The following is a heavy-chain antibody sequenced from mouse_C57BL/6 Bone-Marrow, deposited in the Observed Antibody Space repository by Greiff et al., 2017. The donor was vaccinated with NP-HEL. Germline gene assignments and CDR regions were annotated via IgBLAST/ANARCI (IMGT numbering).Heavy chain of an antibody. CDR1: GYSITSGYY. CDR2: ISYDGSN. J-gene: IGHJ1*03. D-gene: IGHD1-1*01. Sequence: VQLQQSGPGLVKPSQSLSLTCSVTGYSITSGYYWNWIRQFPGNKLEWMGYISYDGSNNYNPSLKNRISITRDTSKNQFFLKLNSVTTEDTATYYCARSPFRDYGSRDWYFDVWGTGTTVTVSS. CDR3: ARSPFRDYGSRDWYFDV. V-gene: IGHV3-6*01.